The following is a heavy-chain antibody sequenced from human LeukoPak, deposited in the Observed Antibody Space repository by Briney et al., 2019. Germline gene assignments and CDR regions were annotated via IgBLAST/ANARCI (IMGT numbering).Heavy chain of an antibody. J-gene: IGHJ4*02. V-gene: IGHV3-30*04. CDR3: ARGWGSGAWLIDS. Sequence: GGSLRLSCAASGFTFSSYAMHWVRQGPGPGLEWVAFISSDGRTEYNADSVKGRFTISRDNSKNTLYLQMNSLTTEDTAVYYCARGWGSGAWLIDSWGQGTLVSVSS. CDR2: ISSDGRTE. CDR1: GFTFSSYA. D-gene: IGHD3-16*01.